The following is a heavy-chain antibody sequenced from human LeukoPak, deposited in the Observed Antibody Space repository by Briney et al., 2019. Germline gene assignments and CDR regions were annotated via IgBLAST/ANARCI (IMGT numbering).Heavy chain of an antibody. V-gene: IGHV4-34*01. J-gene: IGHJ3*02. D-gene: IGHD5-18*01. CDR3: ARPPGYSYARDAFDI. CDR1: GGSFSGYY. CDR2: INHSGST. Sequence: PSETLSLTCAVYGGSFSGYYWSWIRQPPGKGLEWIGEINHSGSTNYNPSLKSRVTTSVDTSKNQFSLELSSVTAADTAVYYCARPPGYSYARDAFDIWGQGTMVTVSS.